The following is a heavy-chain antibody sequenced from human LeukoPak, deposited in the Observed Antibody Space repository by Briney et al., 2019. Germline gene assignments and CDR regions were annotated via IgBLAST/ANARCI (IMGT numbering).Heavy chain of an antibody. J-gene: IGHJ5*02. CDR3: ARLYYDSSGYSPKIGWFDP. CDR2: ISAYNGNT. V-gene: IGHV1-18*01. CDR1: GYTFTSYG. Sequence: GASVKVSCKASGYTFTSYGISWVRQAPGQGLEWMGWISAYNGNTNYAQKLQGRVTMTTDTSTSTAYMELRSLRSDDTAVYYCARLYYDSSGYSPKIGWFDPWGQGTLVTVSS. D-gene: IGHD3-22*01.